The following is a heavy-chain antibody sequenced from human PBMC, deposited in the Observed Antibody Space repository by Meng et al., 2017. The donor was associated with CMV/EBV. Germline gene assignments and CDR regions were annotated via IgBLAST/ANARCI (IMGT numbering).Heavy chain of an antibody. CDR2: IYSDGST. CDR1: GLTVGTNY. CDR3: ARVVIVPITDYFDY. D-gene: IGHD2/OR15-2a*01. Sequence: ASGLTVGTNYMSWVRQAPGKEPEWVSIIYSDGSTYYADSVKGRFTISRDNARNTLYLQTSSLRVDDTAVYYCARVVIVPITDYFDYWGQGTLVTVSS. J-gene: IGHJ4*02. V-gene: IGHV3-53*01.